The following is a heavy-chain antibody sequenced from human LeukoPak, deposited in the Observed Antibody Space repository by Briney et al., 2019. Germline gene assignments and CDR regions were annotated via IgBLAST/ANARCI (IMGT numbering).Heavy chain of an antibody. D-gene: IGHD3-22*01. J-gene: IGHJ6*02. V-gene: IGHV3-33*01. CDR1: GFTFSSYG. CDR3: ARGYDSSGYYYVGGDYGMDV. CDR2: IWYDGSNK. Sequence: GRSLRLSCAASGFTFSSYGMHWVRQAPGKGLEWVAVIWYDGSNKYYADSVKGRFTISRDNSKNTLYLQMNSLRAEDTAVYYCARGYDSSGYYYVGGDYGMDVWGQGTTVTVSS.